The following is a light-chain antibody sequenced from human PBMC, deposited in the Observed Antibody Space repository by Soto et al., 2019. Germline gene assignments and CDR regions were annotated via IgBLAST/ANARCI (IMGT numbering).Light chain of an antibody. CDR1: SSDVGAYNY. Sequence: QSVLTQPRSVSESPGQSVTISCTGTSSDVGAYNYVSWYQQHPGKAPKLMIFDVSKRPSGVPDRFSGSKSGNTASLTISGLQPEDEADYYCCSYAGSYTEVFGGGTQLTVL. CDR2: DVS. CDR3: CSYAGSYTEV. J-gene: IGLJ2*01. V-gene: IGLV2-11*01.